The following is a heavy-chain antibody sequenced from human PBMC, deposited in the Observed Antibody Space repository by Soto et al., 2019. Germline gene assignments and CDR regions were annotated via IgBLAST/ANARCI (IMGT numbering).Heavy chain of an antibody. Sequence: QVQLQESGPGLVKPSETLSLTSSVSGDSISTDHWSWIRQSPGKGLEWIGNIYDSGSTSYNPSLKSRVTISVDTFKNQFSLKLTSVTAADTAVYYCARAPKGVTTWKGTRWFDPWGQGTPLTVSS. D-gene: IGHD4-17*01. CDR1: GDSISTDH. CDR2: IYDSGST. CDR3: ARAPKGVTTWKGTRWFDP. J-gene: IGHJ5*02. V-gene: IGHV4-59*01.